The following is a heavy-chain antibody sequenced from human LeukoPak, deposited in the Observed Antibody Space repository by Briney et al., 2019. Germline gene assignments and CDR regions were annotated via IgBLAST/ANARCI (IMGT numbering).Heavy chain of an antibody. CDR2: IWSDGSNK. CDR3: ARDEGYTYGHPLDY. D-gene: IGHD5-18*01. CDR1: GFTFSNYV. V-gene: IGHV3-33*01. Sequence: PGGSLRLSCAASGFTFSNYVMHWVRQAPGKGLEGVALIWSDGSNKYYADSVKGRFTISRDNSKNTLYLQVNSLRAEDTSVYFCARDEGYTYGHPLDYWGQGTLVTVSS. J-gene: IGHJ4*02.